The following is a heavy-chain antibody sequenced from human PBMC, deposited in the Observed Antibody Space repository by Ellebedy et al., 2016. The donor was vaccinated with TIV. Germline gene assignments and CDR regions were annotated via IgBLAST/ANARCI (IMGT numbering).Heavy chain of an antibody. CDR1: GFSFSGYW. CDR2: IKDDGGEK. J-gene: IGHJ5*02. CDR3: VRERVKP. Sequence: GGSLRLXCAASGFSFSGYWMSWPRQAPGKGLEWVANIKDDGGEKYYVDSVRGRFTISRDNAKNSLYLQMNSLRAEDTAVYYCVRERVKPWGRGTLVTVSS. V-gene: IGHV3-7*01.